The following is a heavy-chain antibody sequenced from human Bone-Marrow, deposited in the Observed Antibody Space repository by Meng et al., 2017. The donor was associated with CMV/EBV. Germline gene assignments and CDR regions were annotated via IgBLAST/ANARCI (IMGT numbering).Heavy chain of an antibody. Sequence: SVKVSCKASGGTFSSYTISWVRQAPGQGLEWMGRIIPILGIANYAQKFQGRVTITADKSTSTAYMELSSLRSEDTAVYYCASSRRGYSGYDTYYYGMDVWGQGTTVTVSS. CDR3: ASSRRGYSGYDTYYYGMDV. J-gene: IGHJ6*02. D-gene: IGHD5-12*01. CDR2: IIPILGIA. V-gene: IGHV1-69*02. CDR1: GGTFSSYT.